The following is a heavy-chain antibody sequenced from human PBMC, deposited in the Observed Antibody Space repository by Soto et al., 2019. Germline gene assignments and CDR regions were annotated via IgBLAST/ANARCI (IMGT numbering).Heavy chain of an antibody. CDR3: ARDLGYNHGMDV. Sequence: QVQLVQSGAEVKKPGSSVKVSCKASGGTFSSYAISWVRQAPGQGLEWMGGIIPIFGTANYAQKFQGRVTITAEESTSTAYMELSSLRSEDTAVYCWARDLGYNHGMDVCGQGTTVTVSS. J-gene: IGHJ6*02. CDR2: IIPIFGTA. D-gene: IGHD2-15*01. CDR1: GGTFSSYA. V-gene: IGHV1-69*01.